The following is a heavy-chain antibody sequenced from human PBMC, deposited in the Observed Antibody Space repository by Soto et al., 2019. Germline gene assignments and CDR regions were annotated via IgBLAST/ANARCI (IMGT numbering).Heavy chain of an antibody. D-gene: IGHD2-21*01. V-gene: IGHV3-11*06. CDR3: AKTIVAASGYYFDH. CDR1: GFSFGDSY. CDR2: ISGGSSYT. Sequence: QVQLVESGGGLVKPGGSLRLACAASGFSFGDSYMSWVRQAPGKGLEWLSYISGGSSYTNYADSVKGRFNISRDNAKRSLYLEMNSLRADDTAVYYCAKTIVAASGYYFDHWGQGNVVTVSS. J-gene: IGHJ4*02.